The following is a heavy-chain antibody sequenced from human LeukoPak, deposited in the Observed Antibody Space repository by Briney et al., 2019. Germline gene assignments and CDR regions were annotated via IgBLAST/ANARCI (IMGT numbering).Heavy chain of an antibody. D-gene: IGHD2-15*01. V-gene: IGHV3-15*01. CDR2: LKSKATGETA. J-gene: IGHJ5*02. Sequence: PGGSLRLSCEVSGNNFIDAWLDWVRRTPGKGLEWLGRLKSKATGETADYATSVKGRFTISRDDSKATFYLQMNSLKTEDTGVYYCTLGPRWWASGQGTLVPVSA. CDR3: TLGPRWWA. CDR1: GNNFIDAW.